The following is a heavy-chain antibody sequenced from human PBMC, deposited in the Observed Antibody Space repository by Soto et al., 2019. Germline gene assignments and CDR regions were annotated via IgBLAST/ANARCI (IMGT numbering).Heavy chain of an antibody. CDR3: ARVTRYSGYDSIDY. CDR1: GFTFSSYA. Sequence: GGSLRLSCAASGFTFSSYAMHWVRQAPGKGLEYVSAISSNGGSTYYANSVKGRFTISRDNSKNTLYLQMGSLRAEDMAVYYCARVTRYSGYDSIDYWGQGTLVTVSS. D-gene: IGHD5-12*01. J-gene: IGHJ4*02. CDR2: ISSNGGST. V-gene: IGHV3-64*01.